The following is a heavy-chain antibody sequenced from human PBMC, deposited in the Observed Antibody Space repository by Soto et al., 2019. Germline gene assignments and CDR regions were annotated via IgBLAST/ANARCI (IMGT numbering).Heavy chain of an antibody. V-gene: IGHV1-69*12. CDR1: GGTFSSYA. CDR2: IIPIFGTA. D-gene: IGHD2-15*01. Sequence: QVQLVQSGAEVKKPGSSMKVSCKASGGTFSSYAISWVRQAPGQGLEWMGGIIPIFGTANYAQKFQGRVTITADESTSTAYMELSSLRSEDTAVYYCARGASRYCSGGSCSYYFDYWGQGTLVTVSS. J-gene: IGHJ4*02. CDR3: ARGASRYCSGGSCSYYFDY.